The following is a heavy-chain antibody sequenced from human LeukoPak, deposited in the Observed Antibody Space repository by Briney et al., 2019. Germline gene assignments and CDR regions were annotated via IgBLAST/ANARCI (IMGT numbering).Heavy chain of an antibody. D-gene: IGHD3-10*01. CDR2: IYHSGST. CDR1: GGSISSSNW. Sequence: SETLSLTCAVSGGSISSSNWWSWVRQPPGKGLEWIGEIYHSGSTNYNPSLKSRVTISVDKSKYQFSLKLSSVTAADTAVYYCARTYYYGSGSYPILDWFDPWGQGTLVTVSS. CDR3: ARTYYYGSGSYPILDWFDP. V-gene: IGHV4-4*02. J-gene: IGHJ5*02.